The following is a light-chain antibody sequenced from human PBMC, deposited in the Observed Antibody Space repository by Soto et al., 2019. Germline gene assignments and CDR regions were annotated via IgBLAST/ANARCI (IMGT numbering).Light chain of an antibody. CDR1: QSINRW. CDR2: DAS. CDR3: QQFHSFPIT. J-gene: IGKJ5*01. V-gene: IGKV1-5*01. Sequence: DIQMTQSPSTLSASAGDRVTITCRTSQSINRWLAWYQQKPGKAPKLLINDASSLESGVPSRFSGSGSGTEFTLTISSLQPDDFATYYCQQFHSFPITFGQGTRLDVK.